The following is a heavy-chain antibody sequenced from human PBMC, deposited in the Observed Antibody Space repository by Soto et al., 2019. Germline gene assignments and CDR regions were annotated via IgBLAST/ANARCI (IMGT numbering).Heavy chain of an antibody. Sequence: EVQLVESGGGLVQPGGSLRLSCAASGFTFSSYWMSWVRQAPGKGLEWVANIKQDGSEKYYVDSVKGRFTISRDNAKNSLYLQMNSLRAGDTAVYYCARAGFYGDYDYWGQGTLVTVSS. D-gene: IGHD4-17*01. J-gene: IGHJ4*02. CDR1: GFTFSSYW. V-gene: IGHV3-7*01. CDR3: ARAGFYGDYDY. CDR2: IKQDGSEK.